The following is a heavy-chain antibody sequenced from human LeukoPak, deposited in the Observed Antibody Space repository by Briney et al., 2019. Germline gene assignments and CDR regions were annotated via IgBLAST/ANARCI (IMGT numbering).Heavy chain of an antibody. J-gene: IGHJ5*02. CDR3: ARRGGANWFDP. CDR2: ISYDGSST. CDR1: GFTFSNYW. Sequence: KTGGSLRLSCAASGFTFSNYWMPWVRQAPGKGRVWVSRISYDGSSTNYADSVKGRFTISRDNAKNTLYLQMNSLRAEDTAVYYCARRGGANWFDPWGQGTLVTVSS. D-gene: IGHD3-10*01. V-gene: IGHV3-74*01.